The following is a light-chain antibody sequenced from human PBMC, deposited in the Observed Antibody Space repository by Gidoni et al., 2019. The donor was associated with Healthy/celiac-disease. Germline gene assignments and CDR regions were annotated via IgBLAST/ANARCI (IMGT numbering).Light chain of an antibody. CDR3: QQSYSTPPR. CDR2: AAS. Sequence: DIQSTQSPSSLSASVGDRVTITCRESQSISSYLNWYQQKPGKAPKLLIYAASSLQSGVPSRFSGSGSGTDFTLTISSLQPEDFATYYCQQSYSTPPRFGQGTKVEIK. V-gene: IGKV1-39*01. J-gene: IGKJ1*01. CDR1: QSISSY.